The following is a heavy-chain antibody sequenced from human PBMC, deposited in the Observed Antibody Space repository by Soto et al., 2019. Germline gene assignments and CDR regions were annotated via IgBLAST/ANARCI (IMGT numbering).Heavy chain of an antibody. CDR2: INHSGST. CDR1: GGSFSGYY. Sequence: PSETLSLTCAVYGGSFSGYYWSWIRQPPGKGLEWIGEINHSGSTNYNPSLKSRVTISVDTSKNQFSLKLSSVTAADTAVYYCARVPGYSSSWYVHYYYGMDVWGQWTTVTVSS. V-gene: IGHV4-34*01. D-gene: IGHD6-13*01. CDR3: ARVPGYSSSWYVHYYYGMDV. J-gene: IGHJ6*02.